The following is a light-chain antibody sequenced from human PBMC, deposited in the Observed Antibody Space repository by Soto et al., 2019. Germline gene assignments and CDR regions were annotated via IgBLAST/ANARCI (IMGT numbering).Light chain of an antibody. CDR3: EQSYSVPLT. V-gene: IGKV1-39*01. Sequence: DIQMTQSPSSLSISVGDRVTITCRSSHDIGNHLNWYQQKPGKTTQLLLYSAFTLQSWVPSRLSGSGSGTAFTLTITSLQPEDSSTYFCEQSYSVPLTFGGGTKVEV. J-gene: IGKJ4*01. CDR1: HDIGNH. CDR2: SAF.